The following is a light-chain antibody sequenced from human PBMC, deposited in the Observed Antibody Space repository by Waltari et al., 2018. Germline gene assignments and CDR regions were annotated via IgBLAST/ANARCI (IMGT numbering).Light chain of an antibody. CDR3: SSYAGSNVV. Sequence: QSALTQPPSSSGSPGQSVTLSCTGTSSDVGGSNYVSWYQQHPGKAPKLMIYEVSKRPSGVPDRFSGSKSGNTASLTVSGLQAEDEADYYCSSYAGSNVVFGGGTKLTVL. CDR1: SSDVGGSNY. CDR2: EVS. V-gene: IGLV2-8*01. J-gene: IGLJ2*01.